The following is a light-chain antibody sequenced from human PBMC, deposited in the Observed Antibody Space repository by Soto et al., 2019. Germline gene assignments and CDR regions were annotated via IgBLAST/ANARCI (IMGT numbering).Light chain of an antibody. CDR3: QQDGSSGT. CDR2: GAS. V-gene: IGKV3-20*01. J-gene: IGKJ1*01. Sequence: EIVLTQSPGTLSLSPGERATLSCRASQSVSNNYLAWYQQKPGQAPRLLIYGASNRATGISDRFSGSGSGTDFTLTISRLEPEDFAVYYCQQDGSSGTFGQGTTVDIK. CDR1: QSVSNNY.